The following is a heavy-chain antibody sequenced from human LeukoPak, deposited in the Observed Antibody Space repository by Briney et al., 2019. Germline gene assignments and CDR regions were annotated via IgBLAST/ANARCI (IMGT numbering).Heavy chain of an antibody. CDR1: GYTFTDYY. V-gene: IGHV1-2*02. Sequence: GASVKVSCKASGYTFTDYYMHWVRQAPGQGLEWMGWINPNSGATKYAQKFQGRVTMTRDTSISTAYMELSRLRSDDTAVYYCAREVKRDGYNSGAFDIWGQGTMVTVSS. CDR3: AREVKRDGYNSGAFDI. CDR2: INPNSGAT. D-gene: IGHD5-24*01. J-gene: IGHJ3*02.